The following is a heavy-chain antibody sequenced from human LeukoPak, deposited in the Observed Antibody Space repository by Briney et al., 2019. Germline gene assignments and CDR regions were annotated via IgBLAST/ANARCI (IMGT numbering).Heavy chain of an antibody. CDR2: IFYSGST. J-gene: IGHJ4*02. Sequence: SETLSLTRTVSGDSIGGSSYYWAWVRQPPGKGLEWTGSIFYSGSTYYNPSLKSRVTISVDTSKNQFSLNVYSVTAADTATYYCARRGITYSSSLFGHSGQGTLVTVSS. CDR1: GDSIGGSSYY. V-gene: IGHV4-39*01. D-gene: IGHD6-13*01. CDR3: ARRGITYSSSLFGH.